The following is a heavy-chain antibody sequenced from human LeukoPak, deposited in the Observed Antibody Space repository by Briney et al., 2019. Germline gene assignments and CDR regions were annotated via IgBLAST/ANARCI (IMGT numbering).Heavy chain of an antibody. CDR1: GYSISSGYY. CDR3: ARQYSDILTGYHRGELYWYFDL. Sequence: SETLSLTCTVSGYSISSGYYWGWIRQPPGKGLEWIGSIYHSGSTYYNPSLKSRITISVDTSKNQFSLKLSSVTAADTAVYYCARQYSDILTGYHRGELYWYFDLWGRGTLVTVSS. D-gene: IGHD3-9*01. V-gene: IGHV4-38-2*02. J-gene: IGHJ2*01. CDR2: IYHSGST.